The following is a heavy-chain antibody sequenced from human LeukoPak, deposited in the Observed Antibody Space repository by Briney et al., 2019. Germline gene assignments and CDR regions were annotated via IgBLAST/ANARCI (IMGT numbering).Heavy chain of an antibody. CDR3: ARGPPRLVQWLGEFDY. CDR1: GFTFSSYS. D-gene: IGHD6-19*01. CDR2: ISSSSSTK. V-gene: IGHV3-48*01. J-gene: IGHJ4*02. Sequence: GGSLRLSCAASGFTFSSYSMNWVRQAPGRGLEWVSYISSSSSTKYYADSVKGRFTISRDNAKNSLYLQMNSLRAEDTAVYYCARGPPRLVQWLGEFDYWGQGTLVTVSS.